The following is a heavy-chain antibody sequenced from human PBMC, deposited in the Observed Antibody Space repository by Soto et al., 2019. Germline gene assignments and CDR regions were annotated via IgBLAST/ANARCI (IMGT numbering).Heavy chain of an antibody. CDR2: INHSGGT. J-gene: IGHJ4*02. Sequence: SETLSLTCAVYGGSFSGYYWSWIRQPPGKGLEWIGEINHSGGTNYNPSLKSRVTISVDTSKSQFSLKLSSVTAADTAVYYCARISSGWSILDYWGQGTLVTVSS. CDR3: ARISSGWSILDY. V-gene: IGHV4-34*01. D-gene: IGHD6-19*01. CDR1: GGSFSGYY.